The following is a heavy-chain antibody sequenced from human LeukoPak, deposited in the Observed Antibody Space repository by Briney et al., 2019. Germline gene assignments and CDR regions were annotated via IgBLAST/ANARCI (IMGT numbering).Heavy chain of an antibody. CDR2: MNPNSGNT. Sequence: ASVKVSCKASGYTFTSYDINWVRQAIGQGLEWMGWMNPNSGNTGYAQKFQGRVTMTRNTSISTAYMELSSLRSEDTAVYYCARGRYSSGWYGIWGQGTMVTVSS. D-gene: IGHD6-19*01. J-gene: IGHJ3*02. CDR1: GYTFTSYD. V-gene: IGHV1-8*01. CDR3: ARGRYSSGWYGI.